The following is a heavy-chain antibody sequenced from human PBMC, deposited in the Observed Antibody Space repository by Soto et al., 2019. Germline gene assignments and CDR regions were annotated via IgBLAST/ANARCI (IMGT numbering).Heavy chain of an antibody. D-gene: IGHD1-26*01. CDR3: GKKESGSYYEGSDY. J-gene: IGHJ4*02. CDR1: GSSFNTYG. CDR2: TSSDGSYK. Sequence: QPGGSLRLSCAASGSSFNTYGMHWVRQAPGKGLEWVAVTSSDGSYKDYADSVRGRFTISGDNSKNTLYLQMDSLRAEDSAMYYCGKKESGSYYEGSDYWGQGTLVTVSS. V-gene: IGHV3-30*18.